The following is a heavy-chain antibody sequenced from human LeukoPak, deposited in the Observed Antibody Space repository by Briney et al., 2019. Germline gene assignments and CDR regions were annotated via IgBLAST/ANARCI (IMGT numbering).Heavy chain of an antibody. CDR1: GFTFSSYW. V-gene: IGHV3-21*01. J-gene: IGHJ6*02. CDR2: ISSSSSYI. D-gene: IGHD1-26*01. Sequence: GGSLRLSCAASGFTFSSYWMNWVRQAPGKGLEWVSSISSSSSYIYYADSVKGRFTISRDNAKNSLYLQMNSLRAEDTAVYYCARSFTKVGATLPSYYYYGMDVWGQGTTVTVSS. CDR3: ARSFTKVGATLPSYYYYGMDV.